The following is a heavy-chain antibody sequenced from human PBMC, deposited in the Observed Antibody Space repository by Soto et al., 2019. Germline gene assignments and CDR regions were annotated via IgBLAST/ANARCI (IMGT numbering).Heavy chain of an antibody. V-gene: IGHV4-59*08. CDR2: IYYSGST. D-gene: IGHD4-17*01. Sequence: QVQLQESGPGLVKPWETLSLTCTVSSGSISSYYWSWIRQPPGKGLEWIGDIYYSGSTNYNPSLKSRVTISVDTSKNQFSLKLSSVTAADTAVYFCARRYGLSAFDIWGQGTMVTVSS. CDR3: ARRYGLSAFDI. CDR1: SGSISSYY. J-gene: IGHJ3*02.